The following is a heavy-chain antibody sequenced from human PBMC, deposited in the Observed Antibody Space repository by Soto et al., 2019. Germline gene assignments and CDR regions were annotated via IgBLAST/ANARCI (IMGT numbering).Heavy chain of an antibody. V-gene: IGHV3-74*03. CDR3: VRAMQLWRLAH. CDR1: GLTFRSPW. J-gene: IGHJ4*02. CDR2: ISTDGSVA. Sequence: EVQLVESGGGLVQPGESLRLSCAASGLTFRSPWTHWVRQAPGKGLVLGSRISTDGSVAMYVDSVKGRLTISRDNALNAPLPHSISMRAEDTAVYYCVRAMQLWRLAHWGQGTLVTVSS. D-gene: IGHD2-21*01.